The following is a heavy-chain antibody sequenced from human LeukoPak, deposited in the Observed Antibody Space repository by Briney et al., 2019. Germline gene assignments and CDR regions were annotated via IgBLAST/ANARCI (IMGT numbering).Heavy chain of an antibody. D-gene: IGHD2-21*01. Sequence: GGSLRLSCAASGFTFSGYGMHWVRQAPGKGLEWVAFIRYDGSNKYYADSVKGRFTISRDNAKNTVFLQMNSLTAEDTAVYYCARDRVRVDFWGQGTLVTVSS. CDR3: ARDRVRVDF. CDR1: GFTFSGYG. J-gene: IGHJ4*02. V-gene: IGHV3-30*02. CDR2: IRYDGSNK.